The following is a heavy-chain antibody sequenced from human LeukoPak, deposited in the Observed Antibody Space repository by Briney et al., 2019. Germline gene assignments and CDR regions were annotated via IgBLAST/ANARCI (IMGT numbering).Heavy chain of an antibody. Sequence: GGSLRLSCAASGFTFSSYGMHWVRQAPGKGLEWVAFIRYDGSNKYYADSVKGRFTVSRDNSKNTLYPQMNSLRAEDTAVYYCASERAAAGTSPFDFWGQGTLVTVSS. V-gene: IGHV3-30*02. CDR1: GFTFSSYG. D-gene: IGHD6-13*01. CDR3: ASERAAAGTSPFDF. CDR2: IRYDGSNK. J-gene: IGHJ4*02.